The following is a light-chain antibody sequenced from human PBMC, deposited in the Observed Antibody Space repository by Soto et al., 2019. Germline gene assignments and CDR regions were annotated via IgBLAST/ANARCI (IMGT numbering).Light chain of an antibody. CDR2: DVS. V-gene: IGLV2-14*01. Sequence: QSALTQPASVSGSPGQSITISCTGTSSDVGGYNYVSWYQQHPGKAPKLMIYDVSNRPSGVSNRFSGSKSGNTASLTISGLQAEDEADSYCSSYTSSRGVFGTGTKLTVL. CDR1: SSDVGGYNY. J-gene: IGLJ1*01. CDR3: SSYTSSRGV.